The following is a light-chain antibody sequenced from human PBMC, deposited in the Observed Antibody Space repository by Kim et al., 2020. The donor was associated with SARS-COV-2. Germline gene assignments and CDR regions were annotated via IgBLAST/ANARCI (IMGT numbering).Light chain of an antibody. J-gene: IGKJ2*01. Sequence: SASVGDRVPLTCRASQNSVAWLARYQPEPGTGPKLLIYDASTLDTGVSTRFRGRGFGTDFNLTLSSLQLDDSATYFCQQYQTSARTFGQGTTVEI. CDR1: QNSVAW. V-gene: IGKV1-5*01. CDR3: QQYQTSART. CDR2: DAS.